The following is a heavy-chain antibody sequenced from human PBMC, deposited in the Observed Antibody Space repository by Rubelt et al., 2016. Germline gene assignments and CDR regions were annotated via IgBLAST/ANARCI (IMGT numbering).Heavy chain of an antibody. V-gene: IGHV3-23*01. D-gene: IGHD3-22*01. Sequence: GLEWVSAISGSGSDTYYADSVKGRFTISRDNSKNTLYLQMNSLRAEDTAVYYCARMGHYDTSGYYGYVQAWGQGTLVTVSS. CDR3: ARMGHYDTSGYYGYVQA. CDR2: ISGSGSDT. J-gene: IGHJ1*01.